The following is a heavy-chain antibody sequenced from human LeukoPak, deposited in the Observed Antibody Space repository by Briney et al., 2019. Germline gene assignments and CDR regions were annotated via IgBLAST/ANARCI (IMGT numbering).Heavy chain of an antibody. Sequence: GGSLRLSCAASGFTFTNYWMSWVRQAPGKGLEWVSYISSSGSTIYYADSVKGRFTISRDNAKNSLYLQMNSLRAEDTAVYYCARDHYFLWFGESPSGGQGTLVTVSS. J-gene: IGHJ4*02. CDR1: GFTFTNYW. D-gene: IGHD3-10*01. CDR2: ISSSGSTI. CDR3: ARDHYFLWFGESPS. V-gene: IGHV3-11*01.